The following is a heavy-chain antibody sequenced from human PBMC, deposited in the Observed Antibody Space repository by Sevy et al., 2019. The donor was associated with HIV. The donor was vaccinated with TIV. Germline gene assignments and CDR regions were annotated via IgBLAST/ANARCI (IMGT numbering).Heavy chain of an antibody. J-gene: IGHJ4*01. D-gene: IGHD3-10*01. CDR2: IIAVFGTT. Sequence: ASVKVSCKASGGIVRRNAISWVRQAPGQGVEWMGGIIAVFGTTNYAQKLQGRVTVTADASSSTTYMELSSLKSEETAVYYGYSDKYYYVAGSFDYWGQGTQVTVSS. CDR3: YSDKYYYVAGSFDY. V-gene: IGHV1-69*13. CDR1: GGIVRRNA.